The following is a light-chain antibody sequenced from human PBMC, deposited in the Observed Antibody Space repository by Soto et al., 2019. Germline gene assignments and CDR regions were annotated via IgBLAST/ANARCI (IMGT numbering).Light chain of an antibody. Sequence: EIVLTQSPGTLSLSPGERATLSCRASQSVSSSYLAWYQQKPGQAPRLLIYGASSRATGIPDRFSGSGSGTDFTLTISRLEPEDVAVYYCQQYGSSRTFGQGPKVEIK. J-gene: IGKJ1*01. V-gene: IGKV3-20*01. CDR3: QQYGSSRT. CDR2: GAS. CDR1: QSVSSSY.